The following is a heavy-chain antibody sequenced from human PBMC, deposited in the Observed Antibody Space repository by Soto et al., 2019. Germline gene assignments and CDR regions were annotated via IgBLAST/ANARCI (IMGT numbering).Heavy chain of an antibody. V-gene: IGHV4-39*01. CDR1: GGSISSSSYY. D-gene: IGHD3-9*01. J-gene: IGHJ4*02. Sequence: QLQLQESGPGLVKPSETLSLTCTVSGGSISSSSYYWGWIRQPPGKGLEWIGSIYYSGSTYYNPSLKSRVTISVDTSKNQFSLKLSSVTAADTAVYYCARRGYDILTGYKTVGYFDYWGQGTLVTVSS. CDR3: ARRGYDILTGYKTVGYFDY. CDR2: IYYSGST.